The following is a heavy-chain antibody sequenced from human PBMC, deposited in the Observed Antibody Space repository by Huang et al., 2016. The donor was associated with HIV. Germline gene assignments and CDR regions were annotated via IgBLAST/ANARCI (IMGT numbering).Heavy chain of an antibody. V-gene: IGHV4-4*07. Sequence: QVQLQESGPGLVKPSETLSLTCTVSGGSISTYYWGWIRQSAGKGLEWIGRFYTSGNTNYNPSRRSRVTMSVDTSKNQFSLRLTSVTAADTAVYYCARENEFCGSTNCHHYYYGLDVWGQGTTVTVSS. CDR1: GGSISTYY. D-gene: IGHD2-2*01. J-gene: IGHJ6*02. CDR2: FYTSGNT. CDR3: ARENEFCGSTNCHHYYYGLDV.